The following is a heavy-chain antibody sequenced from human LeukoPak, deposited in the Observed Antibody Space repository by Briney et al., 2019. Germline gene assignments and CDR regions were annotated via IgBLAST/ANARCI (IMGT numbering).Heavy chain of an antibody. J-gene: IGHJ4*02. CDR3: ARDRENIVVVPAALTFDY. CDR1: GFTFSSYA. CDR2: ISYDGSNK. V-gene: IGHV3-30-3*01. Sequence: GGSLRLSCAASGFTFSSYAMHWVRQAPGKGLAWVAVISYDGSNKYYADSVKGRFTISRDNSKNTLYLQMNSLRAEDTAVYYCARDRENIVVVPAALTFDYWGQGTLVTVSS. D-gene: IGHD2-2*01.